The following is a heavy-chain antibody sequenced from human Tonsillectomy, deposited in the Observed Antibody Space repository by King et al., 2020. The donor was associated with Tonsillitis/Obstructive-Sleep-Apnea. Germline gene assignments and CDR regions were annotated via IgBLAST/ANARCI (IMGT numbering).Heavy chain of an antibody. Sequence: QLQESGPGLVKPSETLSLTCTVSGGSVSSGGYYWSWIRQPPGKGLEWIGNFYYSGSTNNNPSPKSRVTISVDTSKNQFSLKLSPVTAADTAVYYCARVSVDFWSGYYTGNRFDIWGQGTMVTVSS. CDR2: FYYSGST. V-gene: IGHV4-61*08. D-gene: IGHD3-3*01. CDR1: GGSVSSGGYY. J-gene: IGHJ3*02. CDR3: ARVSVDFWSGYYTGNRFDI.